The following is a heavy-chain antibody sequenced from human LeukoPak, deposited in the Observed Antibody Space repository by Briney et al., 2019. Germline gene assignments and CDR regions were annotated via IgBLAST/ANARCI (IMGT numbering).Heavy chain of an antibody. V-gene: IGHV1-18*01. CDR2: ISGYNGNT. CDR3: ARVSSSWYYFDY. Sequence: ASVKVFCKASGFTFTSYGFSWVRQAPGQGLEWMGWISGYNGNTNYAQKLQGRVTMNTDTSASTAYMELRSLISDDTAIYYCARVSSSWYYFDYWGQGTLVTVSS. CDR1: GFTFTSYG. J-gene: IGHJ4*02. D-gene: IGHD6-13*01.